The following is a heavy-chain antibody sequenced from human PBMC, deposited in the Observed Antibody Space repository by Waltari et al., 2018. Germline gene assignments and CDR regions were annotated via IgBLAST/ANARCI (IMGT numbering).Heavy chain of an antibody. CDR2: IYYSGGT. Sequence: QLQLQESGPGLVKPSETLSLTCTVSGGSISSSSYYWCWIRQPPGKGLEWIGSIYYSGGTYYNPSLKSRVTMSVDTSKNQFSLKLSSVTAADTAVYYCARVRIVVVPAALDYWGQGTLVTVSS. V-gene: IGHV4-39*01. CDR3: ARVRIVVVPAALDY. J-gene: IGHJ4*02. D-gene: IGHD2-2*01. CDR1: GGSISSSSYY.